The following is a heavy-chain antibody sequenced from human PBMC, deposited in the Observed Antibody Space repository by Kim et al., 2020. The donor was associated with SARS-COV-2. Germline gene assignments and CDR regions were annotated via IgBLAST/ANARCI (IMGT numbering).Heavy chain of an antibody. CDR3: ARDDHTFYPYCSGGSCYANWFDP. CDR1: GYTFTGYY. V-gene: IGHV1-2*02. Sequence: ASVKVSCKASGYTFTGYYMHWVRQAPGQGLEWMGWINPNSGGTNYAQKFQGRVTMTRDTSIGTAYMELSRLRSDDTAVYYCARDDHTFYPYCSGGSCYANWFDPWGQGTLVTVSS. CDR2: INPNSGGT. D-gene: IGHD2-15*01. J-gene: IGHJ5*02.